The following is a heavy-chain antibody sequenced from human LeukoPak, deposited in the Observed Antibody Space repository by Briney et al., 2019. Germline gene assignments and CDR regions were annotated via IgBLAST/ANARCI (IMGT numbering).Heavy chain of an antibody. CDR3: ASVKHVDTASLRDPRFDY. CDR1: GFTFSSYG. D-gene: IGHD5-18*01. CDR2: IWYDGSNK. Sequence: SGGSLRLSCAASGFTFSSYGMHWVRQAPGKGLEWVAVIWYDGSNKYYADSVKGRFTISRDNSKNTLYLQMNSLRAEDTAVYYCASVKHVDTASLRDPRFDYWGQGTLVTVSS. V-gene: IGHV3-33*01. J-gene: IGHJ4*02.